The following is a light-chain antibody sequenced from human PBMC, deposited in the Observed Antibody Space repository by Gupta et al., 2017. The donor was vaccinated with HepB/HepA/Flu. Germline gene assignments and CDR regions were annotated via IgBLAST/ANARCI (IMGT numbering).Light chain of an antibody. V-gene: IGKV3-20*01. J-gene: IGKJ2*01. Sequence: EIVLTQSPGSPSLSPGEGATLSCRATQSVYNNYLTWYQQKPGQAPRLLIYGASTRATGIPDRFSGTGSGTDFTLTISRLEPEDFAVYYCQQHGSSPYTFGQGTKLEIK. CDR3: QQHGSSPYT. CDR2: GAS. CDR1: QSVYNNY.